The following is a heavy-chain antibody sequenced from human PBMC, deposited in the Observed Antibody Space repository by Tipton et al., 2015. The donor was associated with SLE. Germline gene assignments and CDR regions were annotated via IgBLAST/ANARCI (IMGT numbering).Heavy chain of an antibody. CDR3: ARDPNGGYGSFDY. Sequence: TLSLTCTVSGGSISSSSYYWGRIRQPPGKGLEWIGRIYYSGGSYYNPSLKSRVTISVDTSKNQFSLKLSSVTAADTAVYYCARDPNGGYGSFDYWGLGALVTVSS. V-gene: IGHV4-39*07. CDR2: IYYSGGS. J-gene: IGHJ4*02. CDR1: GGSISSSSYY. D-gene: IGHD7-27*01.